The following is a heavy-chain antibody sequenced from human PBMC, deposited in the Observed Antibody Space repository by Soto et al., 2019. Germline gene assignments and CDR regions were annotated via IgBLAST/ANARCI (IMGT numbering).Heavy chain of an antibody. J-gene: IGHJ6*02. CDR2: MYNTGST. CDR3: ARDLWGYCGTACYPLDV. Sequence: QVQLQESGPGLVKPSETLSLTCTVSGGSISRYYWSWIRQPPGKGLEWIGYMYNTGSTVYNPSFQSRVTRSVDTSKNQFSLKLNSVTAADTAVYYCARDLWGYCGTACYPLDVWGQGTTVTVSS. CDR1: GGSISRYY. V-gene: IGHV4-59*01. D-gene: IGHD2-21*02.